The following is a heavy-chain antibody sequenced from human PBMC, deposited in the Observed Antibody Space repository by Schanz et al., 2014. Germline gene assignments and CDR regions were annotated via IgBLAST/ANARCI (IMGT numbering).Heavy chain of an antibody. CDR1: GGSISSGGYT. Sequence: QVQLQESGPGLVKPSQTLSLTCAVSGGSISSGGYTWSWIRQPPGKGLEWIGYIYYSGSTYYNPSHKSRVTISVDTSKNQFPLMLGFVTAADTAVYYCARHLPGGYNNHGWFDPWGQGTLVTVSS. D-gene: IGHD4-4*01. CDR2: IYYSGST. CDR3: ARHLPGGYNNHGWFDP. V-gene: IGHV4-30-4*07. J-gene: IGHJ5*02.